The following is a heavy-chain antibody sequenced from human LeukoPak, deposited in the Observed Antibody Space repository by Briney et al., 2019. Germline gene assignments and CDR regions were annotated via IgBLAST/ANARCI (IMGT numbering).Heavy chain of an antibody. J-gene: IGHJ5*02. CDR3: ARGPFGVVIMNWFDP. CDR1: GGSFSGYH. V-gene: IGHV4-34*01. Sequence: KSSETLSLTCAVYGGSFSGYHWSWIRQPPGKGLEWIGEINHSGSTNYNPSLKSRVTISVDTSKNQFSLKLSSVAAADTAVYYCARGPFGVVIMNWFDPWGQGTLVTVSS. D-gene: IGHD3-3*01. CDR2: INHSGST.